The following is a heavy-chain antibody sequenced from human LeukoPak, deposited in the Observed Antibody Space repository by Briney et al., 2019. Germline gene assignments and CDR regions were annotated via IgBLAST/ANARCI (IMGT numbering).Heavy chain of an antibody. J-gene: IGHJ6*03. CDR3: ARVLGATAYYYYMDV. V-gene: IGHV1-18*04. Sequence: AASVKVSCKASGYTFTGYYMHWVRQAPGQGLEWMGWINPNSGNTNYAQKLQGRVTMTTDTSTSTAYMELRSLRSDDTAVYYCARVLGATAYYYYMDVWGKGTTVTISS. CDR2: INPNSGNT. CDR1: GYTFTGYY. D-gene: IGHD1-26*01.